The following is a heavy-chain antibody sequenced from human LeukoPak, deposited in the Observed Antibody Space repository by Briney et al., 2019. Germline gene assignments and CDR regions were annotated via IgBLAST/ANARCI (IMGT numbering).Heavy chain of an antibody. D-gene: IGHD3-3*02. V-gene: IGHV3-23*01. J-gene: IGHJ4*02. CDR2: IRPTGTNT. CDR3: AKLAFYETSAPLRDISF. Sequence: PGGSLRLSCAASGFPFNTHAMSWVRQAPGKGLEYISVIRPTGTNTYYASSVKGRFTISRDDSRTTVYLQMSSLRAEDTAIYYFAKLAFYETSAPLRDISFWGQGTLVTVSS. CDR1: GFPFNTHA.